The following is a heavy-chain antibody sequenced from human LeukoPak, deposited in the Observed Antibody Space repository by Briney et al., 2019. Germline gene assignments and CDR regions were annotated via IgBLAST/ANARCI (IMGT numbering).Heavy chain of an antibody. J-gene: IGHJ4*02. D-gene: IGHD7-27*01. CDR1: GYTFTSYG. CDR3: ARDSNWRFDY. Sequence: GASVKVSCKASGYTFTSYGISWVRQAPGQGLEWMGWISAYNGNTNYVQNLQGRVTMTTDTSTSTAYMELRSLSSDDTAVYYCARDSNWRFDYWGQGTLVTVSS. CDR2: ISAYNGNT. V-gene: IGHV1-18*01.